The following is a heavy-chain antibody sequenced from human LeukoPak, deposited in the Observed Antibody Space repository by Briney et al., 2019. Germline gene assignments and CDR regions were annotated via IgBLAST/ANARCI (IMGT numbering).Heavy chain of an antibody. D-gene: IGHD3-3*01. J-gene: IGHJ6*02. CDR1: GYTFTSYG. Sequence: GATVKVSCKASGYTFTSYGISWVRQAPGQGLEWMGWISAYNGNTNYAQKLQGRVTMTTDTSTSTAYMELRSLRSDDTAVYYCARDLSNYDFWSGYLSPNYYYGMDVWGQGTTVTVSS. V-gene: IGHV1-18*01. CDR3: ARDLSNYDFWSGYLSPNYYYGMDV. CDR2: ISAYNGNT.